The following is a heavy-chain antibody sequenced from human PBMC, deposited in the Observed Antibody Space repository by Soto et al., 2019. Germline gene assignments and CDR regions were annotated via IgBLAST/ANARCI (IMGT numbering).Heavy chain of an antibody. CDR1: GFLFSSYG. CDR2: ISDSGDTT. V-gene: IGHV3-23*01. J-gene: IGHJ5*01. CDR3: AKELTVSMRGRFDS. D-gene: IGHD3-9*01. Sequence: SLRLSCAASGFLFSSYGMSWVRQAPGKGLEWVSGISDSGDTTYYGDSVKGRFSISRDNWKNMLYLRMNSLRAEDTAVYYCAKELTVSMRGRFDSWGQGT.